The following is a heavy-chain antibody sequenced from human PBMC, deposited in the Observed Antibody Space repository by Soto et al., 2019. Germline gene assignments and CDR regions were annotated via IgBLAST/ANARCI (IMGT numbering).Heavy chain of an antibody. D-gene: IGHD2-2*01. CDR3: ASPYCSGTSCRGYYGMDV. V-gene: IGHV4-39*01. CDR2: IYYSGST. Sequence: SETLSLTCTVSGGSISSSSYYWGWIRQPPGKGLEWIGSIYYSGSTYYNPSLKSRVTISVDTSKNQFSLKLSSVTAADTAVYYCASPYCSGTSCRGYYGMDVWGQGTTVTVSS. J-gene: IGHJ6*02. CDR1: GGSISSSSYY.